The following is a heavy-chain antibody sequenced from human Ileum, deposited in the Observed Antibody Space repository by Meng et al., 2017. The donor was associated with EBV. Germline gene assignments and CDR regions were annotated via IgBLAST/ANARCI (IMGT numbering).Heavy chain of an antibody. CDR2: IYNSGST. J-gene: IGHJ4*02. V-gene: IGHV4-61*08. CDR1: GGSVSSGGNY. Sequence: QVRRQVPGPGLVKPSETLSLTFRVSGGSVSSGGNYWSWIRQPPGKGLEWIGYIYNSGSTNYNPSLKSRVTISVDTSKNQFSLKLSSVTAADTAVYYCARDGYSSGSDWGQGTLVTVSS. CDR3: ARDGYSSGSD. D-gene: IGHD6-19*01.